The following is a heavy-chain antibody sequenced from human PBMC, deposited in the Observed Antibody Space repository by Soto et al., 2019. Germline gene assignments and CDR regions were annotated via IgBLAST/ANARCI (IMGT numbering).Heavy chain of an antibody. J-gene: IGHJ4*02. D-gene: IGHD3-10*01. CDR1: GFTFSSYG. Sequence: GGSLRLSCAASGFTFSSYGMHWVRQAPGKGLEWVAVISYDGSNKYYADSVKGRFTISRDNSKNTLYLQMNSLRAEDTAVYYCAKDGITMVRGVILFYFDYWGQGTLVTVSS. CDR3: AKDGITMVRGVILFYFDY. CDR2: ISYDGSNK. V-gene: IGHV3-30*18.